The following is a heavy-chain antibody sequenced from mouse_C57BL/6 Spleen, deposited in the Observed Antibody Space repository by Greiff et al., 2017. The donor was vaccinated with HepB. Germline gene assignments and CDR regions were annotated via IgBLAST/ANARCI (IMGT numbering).Heavy chain of an antibody. D-gene: IGHD1-1*01. J-gene: IGHJ3*01. CDR2: IDPSDSET. V-gene: IGHV1-52*01. CDR1: GYTFTSYW. Sequence: QVQLQQPGAELVRPGSSVKLSCKASGYTFTSYWMHWVKQRPIQGLEWIGNIDPSDSETHCNQKFKDKATLTVDKSSSTAYMQLSSLTSEDSAVYYGARGTTGVVTGAYWGQGTLVTVSA. CDR3: ARGTTGVVTGAY.